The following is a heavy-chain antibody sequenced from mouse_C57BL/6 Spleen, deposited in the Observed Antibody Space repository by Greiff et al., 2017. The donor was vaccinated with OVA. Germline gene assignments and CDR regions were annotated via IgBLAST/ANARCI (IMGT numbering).Heavy chain of an antibody. CDR3: ASLRQGFDY. J-gene: IGHJ2*01. V-gene: IGHV5-9*01. CDR2: ISGGGGNT. Sequence: EVQGVESGGGLVKPGGSLKLSCAASGFTFSSYTMSWVRQTPEKRLEWVATISGGGGNTYYPDSVKGRFTISRDNAKNTLYLQMSSLRSEDTALYYCASLRQGFDYWGQGTTLTVSS. D-gene: IGHD2-12*01. CDR1: GFTFSSYT.